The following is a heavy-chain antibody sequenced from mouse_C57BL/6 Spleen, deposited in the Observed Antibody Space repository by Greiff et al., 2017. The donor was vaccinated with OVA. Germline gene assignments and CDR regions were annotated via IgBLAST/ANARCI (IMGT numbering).Heavy chain of an antibody. V-gene: IGHV1-64*01. Sequence: VQLQQSGAELVKPGASVKLSCKASGYTFTSYWMHWVKQRPGQGLEWIGMIHPNSGSTNYNEKFKSKSTLTVDNSSSTANMQLSSLTSEDSAVYYCARDGFSYYAMYDWGHAPSVTVSS. CDR3: ARDGFSYYAMYD. CDR1: GYTFTSYW. D-gene: IGHD1-1*01. CDR2: IHPNSGST. J-gene: IGHJ4*01.